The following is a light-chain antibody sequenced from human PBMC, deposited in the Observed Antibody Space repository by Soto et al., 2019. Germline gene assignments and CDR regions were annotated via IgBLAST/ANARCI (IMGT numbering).Light chain of an antibody. Sequence: DIQMTQSPSSLSASVGDRVTITCQASQDISNYLNWYQQKPGKAPKLLIYDASNLETGVRSXXSGSGSGTDFTFTISSLQPEDIATYYCQQYDNLPITFGGGTKVEIK. J-gene: IGKJ4*01. V-gene: IGKV1-33*01. CDR2: DAS. CDR1: QDISNY. CDR3: QQYDNLPIT.